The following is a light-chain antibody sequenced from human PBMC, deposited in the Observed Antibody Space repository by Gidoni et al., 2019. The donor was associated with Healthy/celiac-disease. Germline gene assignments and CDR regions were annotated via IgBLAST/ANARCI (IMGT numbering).Light chain of an antibody. CDR2: DAS. J-gene: IGKJ3*01. V-gene: IGKV1-33*01. CDR3: QQYDNLPFT. CDR1: QDISNY. Sequence: DIQMTHSPSPLSASVGDRVTITCPASQDISNYLNWYQQKPGKAPKLLIYDASNLETGVPSRFSGSGSGTDFTFTISSLQPEDIATYYCQQYDNLPFTFGPGTKVDIK.